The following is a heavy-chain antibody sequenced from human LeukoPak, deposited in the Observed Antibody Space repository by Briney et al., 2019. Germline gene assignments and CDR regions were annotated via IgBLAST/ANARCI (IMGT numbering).Heavy chain of an antibody. CDR3: AREGVRVLWFGEPRGVNNWFDP. V-gene: IGHV6-1*01. Sequence: SQTLSLTCAISGDSVSSNSAAWNWIRQSPSRGLEWLGRTYYRSKWYNDYAVSVKSRITINPDTSKNQFSLQLNSVTPEDTAVYYCAREGVRVLWFGEPRGVNNWFDPWGQGTLVTVSS. CDR1: GDSVSSNSAA. J-gene: IGHJ5*02. CDR2: TYYRSKWYN. D-gene: IGHD3-10*01.